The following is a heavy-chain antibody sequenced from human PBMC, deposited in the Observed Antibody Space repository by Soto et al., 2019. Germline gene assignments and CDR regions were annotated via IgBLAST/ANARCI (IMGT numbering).Heavy chain of an antibody. CDR1: GFSLSNARM. V-gene: IGHV4-38-2*02. CDR2: IHHSGST. D-gene: IGHD4-17*01. J-gene: IGHJ4*02. Sequence: SGPTLVNPTETLTLTCTVSGFSLSNARMGVSWIRQPPGKGLEWSGSIHHSGSTSYNPSLKSRVTISVDTSKNQLSLKLSSVTAADTAVYYCARDTGYFDYWGQGTLVTVSS. CDR3: ARDTGYFDY.